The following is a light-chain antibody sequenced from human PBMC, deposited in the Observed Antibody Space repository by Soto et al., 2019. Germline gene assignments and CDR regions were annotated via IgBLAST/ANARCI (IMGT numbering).Light chain of an antibody. CDR2: DVS. Sequence: QSVLTQPSSVYGSPGQSITISCTGTSSDVGGYNYVSWYQQHPGKAPKFMTYDVSNRPSGVSNRFSGSKSGNTASLTISGLQAEDEADYYCCSYTTSNTRQIVFGTGTKATVL. CDR3: CSYTTSNTRQIV. CDR1: SSDVGGYNY. V-gene: IGLV2-14*01. J-gene: IGLJ1*01.